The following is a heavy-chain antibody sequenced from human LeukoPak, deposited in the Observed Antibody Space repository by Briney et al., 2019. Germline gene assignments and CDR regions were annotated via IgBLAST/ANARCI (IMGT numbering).Heavy chain of an antibody. D-gene: IGHD3-10*01. Sequence: SETLSLTCAVYGGSFSGYYWSWIRQPPGKGLEWIGKINHNGSTNYNPSLKSRVTISVDTSKNQFSLKLSSVTAADTAVYYCARGFGRGVGYWGQGTLVTVSS. CDR1: GGSFSGYY. CDR2: INHNGST. J-gene: IGHJ4*02. V-gene: IGHV4-34*01. CDR3: ARGFGRGVGY.